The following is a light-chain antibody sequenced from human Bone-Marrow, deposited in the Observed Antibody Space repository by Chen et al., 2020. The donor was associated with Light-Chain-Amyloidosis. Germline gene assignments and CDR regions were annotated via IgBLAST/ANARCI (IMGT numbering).Light chain of an antibody. Sequence: EIVLTQSPGTLSLSPGEGANLSCRASQTISSNYLTWYQQKFGQAPRLLSYGSSSRATGIPDRFTGSGSGTDFTLTINRLEPEDFAMYYCQQYGTSPLPFGGGTKVEIK. CDR2: GSS. J-gene: IGKJ4*01. V-gene: IGKV3-20*01. CDR1: QTISSNY. CDR3: QQYGTSPLP.